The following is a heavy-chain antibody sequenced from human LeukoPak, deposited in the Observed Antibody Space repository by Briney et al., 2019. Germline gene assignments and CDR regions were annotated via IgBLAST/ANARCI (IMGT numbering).Heavy chain of an antibody. CDR3: ATVKLGSGYYYSLDY. CDR2: FDPEDGET. Sequence: GASVKVCCKVSGYTLTELSMHWVRQAPGKGLEWMGGFDPEDGETIYAQKFQGRVTMTEDTSTDTAYMELSSLRSEDTAVYYCATVKLGSGYYYSLDYWGQGTLVTVSS. CDR1: GYTLTELS. J-gene: IGHJ4*02. V-gene: IGHV1-24*01. D-gene: IGHD3-22*01.